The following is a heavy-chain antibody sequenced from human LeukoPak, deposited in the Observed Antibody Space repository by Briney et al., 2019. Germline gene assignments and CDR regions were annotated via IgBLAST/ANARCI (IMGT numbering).Heavy chain of an antibody. D-gene: IGHD3-3*01. CDR3: AKAHVLRFLEWFLGPDY. CDR1: GFTFSSYG. CDR2: IWYDGSNK. V-gene: IGHV3-33*06. J-gene: IGHJ4*02. Sequence: GGSLRLSCAASGFTFSSYGMHWVRQAPGKGLEWVAVIWYDGSNKYYADSVKGRFAISRDNSKNTLYLQMNSLRAEDTAVYYCAKAHVLRFLEWFLGPDYWGQGTLVTVSS.